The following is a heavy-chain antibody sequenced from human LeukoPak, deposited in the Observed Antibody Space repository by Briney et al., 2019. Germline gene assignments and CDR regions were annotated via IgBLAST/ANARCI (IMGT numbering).Heavy chain of an antibody. J-gene: IGHJ6*02. CDR2: ISGSGGST. V-gene: IGHV3-23*01. D-gene: IGHD2-15*01. Sequence: GGSLRLSCAASGFTFSSYAMSWVRQAPGKGLEWVSAISGSGGSTYYADSVKGRFTISRDNSKNTLYLQMNSLRAEDTAVYYCAKGRLPTYYYYGMDVWGQGTTVTVSS. CDR1: GFTFSSYA. CDR3: AKGRLPTYYYYGMDV.